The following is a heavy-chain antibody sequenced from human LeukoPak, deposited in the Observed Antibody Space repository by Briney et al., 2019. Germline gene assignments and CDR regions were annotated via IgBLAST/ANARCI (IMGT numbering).Heavy chain of an antibody. Sequence: SETLSLTCAVSGGSFSNYFWSWIRQPAGKGLEWIGRIYISGNTNYNPSLKSRATMSVDTSKNQFSLKLTSVTAADTAVYFCARERGSGWYDMSFDYWGQGTLVTVSS. CDR2: IYISGNT. D-gene: IGHD6-19*01. J-gene: IGHJ4*02. CDR3: ARERGSGWYDMSFDY. V-gene: IGHV4-4*07. CDR1: GGSFSNYF.